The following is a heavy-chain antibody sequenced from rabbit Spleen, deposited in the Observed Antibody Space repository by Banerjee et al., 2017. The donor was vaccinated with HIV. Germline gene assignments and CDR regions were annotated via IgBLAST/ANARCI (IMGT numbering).Heavy chain of an antibody. CDR3: ARRNSGYNYAMDL. V-gene: IGHV1S40*01. CDR1: GIDFSSNYW. D-gene: IGHD1-1*01. J-gene: IGHJ6*01. Sequence: QSLEESGGDLVKPGASLTLTCEASGIDFSSNYWINWVRQAPGKGLEWIACIYTSSGGTWYASWAKGRFTISKTSSTTVTLQMTSLTAADTATYFCARRNSGYNYAMDLWGPGTLVTVS. CDR2: IYTSSGGT.